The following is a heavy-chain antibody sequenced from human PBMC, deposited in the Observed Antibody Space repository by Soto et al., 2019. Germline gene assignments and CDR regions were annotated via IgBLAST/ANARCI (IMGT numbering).Heavy chain of an antibody. CDR2: IKEDGGKT. D-gene: IGHD3-22*01. CDR1: GLTLSRYW. J-gene: IGHJ4*02. Sequence: EVQLVESGGGLVQPGGSLRLSCVASGLTLSRYWMSWVRQAPGKGLEWVANIKEDGGKTYYVDSVKGRFTISRDNAKNSLYLQMNRLRVEDTAVYYCSRDYYGPGPDWGQGTLVIVSS. CDR3: SRDYYGPGPD. V-gene: IGHV3-7*04.